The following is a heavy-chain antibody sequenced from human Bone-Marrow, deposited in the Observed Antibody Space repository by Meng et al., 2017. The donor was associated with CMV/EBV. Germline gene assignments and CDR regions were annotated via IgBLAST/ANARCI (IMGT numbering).Heavy chain of an antibody. D-gene: IGHD4-17*01. CDR3: ARGGDDYGDSNEDYGMDV. V-gene: IGHV4-59*01. J-gene: IGHJ6*02. CDR1: GGSISSYY. CDR2: IYYSGST. Sequence: SETLSLTCTVSGGSISSYYWSWIRQPPGKGLEWIGYIYYSGSTNYNPSLKSRVTISVDTSKNQFSLKLSSVTAADTAVYYCARGGDDYGDSNEDYGMDVWAQGTTVTVSS.